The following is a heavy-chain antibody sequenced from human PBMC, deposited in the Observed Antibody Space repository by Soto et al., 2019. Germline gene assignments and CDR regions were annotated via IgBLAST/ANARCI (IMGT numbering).Heavy chain of an antibody. Sequence: PGGSLRLSCAASGFTFSSYSMNWVRQAPGKGLEWVSSISSSSSYIYYADSVKGRFTISRDNAKNSLYLQMNSLRAEDTAVYYCARDPDSSSWYFPYYYYYGMDVWGQGTTVTVSS. D-gene: IGHD6-13*01. V-gene: IGHV3-21*01. CDR1: GFTFSSYS. J-gene: IGHJ6*02. CDR2: ISSSSSYI. CDR3: ARDPDSSSWYFPYYYYYGMDV.